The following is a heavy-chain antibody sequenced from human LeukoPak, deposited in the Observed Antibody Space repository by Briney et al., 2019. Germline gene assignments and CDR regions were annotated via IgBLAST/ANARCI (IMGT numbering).Heavy chain of an antibody. V-gene: IGHV3-74*03. Sequence: HPGGSLRLCCAASGFAFSVSWMHWVRQAPGKGLVWVSVIKSDGGTAYADSVKGRFTISRDNAKNTVYLQMNSLRDEDTAVYYCANDYFGSLEYWVQGTLVTVSS. CDR1: GFAFSVSW. D-gene: IGHD2/OR15-2a*01. CDR2: IKSDGGT. J-gene: IGHJ4*02. CDR3: ANDYFGSLEY.